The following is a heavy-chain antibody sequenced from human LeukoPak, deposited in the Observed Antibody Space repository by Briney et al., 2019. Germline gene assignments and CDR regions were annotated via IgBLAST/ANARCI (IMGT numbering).Heavy chain of an antibody. Sequence: PETLSLTCAVYGGSLSDYPWTWIRQPPGKGLEWIGQIKVGGGTKYNPSLNSRVTMSLDTSKNQFSLKLTSVSTADTAVYYCARGAPGYWGQGTLVTVSS. J-gene: IGHJ4*02. CDR1: GGSLSDYP. V-gene: IGHV4-34*01. CDR2: IKVGGGT. CDR3: ARGAPGY.